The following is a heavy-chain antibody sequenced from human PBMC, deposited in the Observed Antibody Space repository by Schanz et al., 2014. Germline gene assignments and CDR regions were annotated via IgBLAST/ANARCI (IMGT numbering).Heavy chain of an antibody. Sequence: QVQLVESGGGVVQPGGSLRLSCAASGFTFSTYGMHCVRQAPGKGLEWVAKINPDGSGKYYVVSVEGRFTISRDNSKNTLYLQMNSLRTEDTAVYFCAKSYDTSGYSGFDYWGQGTLVTVSS. D-gene: IGHD3-22*01. V-gene: IGHV3-30*02. CDR2: INPDGSGK. CDR1: GFTFSTYG. CDR3: AKSYDTSGYSGFDY. J-gene: IGHJ4*02.